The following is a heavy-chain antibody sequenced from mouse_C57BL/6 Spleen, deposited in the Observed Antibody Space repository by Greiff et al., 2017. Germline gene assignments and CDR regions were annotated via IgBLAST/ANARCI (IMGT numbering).Heavy chain of an antibody. CDR2: IYPGDGDT. CDR1: GYAFSSSW. V-gene: IGHV1-82*01. Sequence: VKLVESGPELVKPGASVKISCKASGYAFSSSWMNWVKQRPGKGLEWIGRIYPGDGDTNYNGKFKGKATLTADKSSSTAYMQLSSLTSEDSAVYFCARGELAIDGSSPFDYWGQGTTLTVSS. CDR3: ARGELAIDGSSPFDY. D-gene: IGHD1-1*01. J-gene: IGHJ2*01.